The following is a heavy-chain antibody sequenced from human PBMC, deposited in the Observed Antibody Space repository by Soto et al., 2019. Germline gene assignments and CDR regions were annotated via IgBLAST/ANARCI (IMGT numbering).Heavy chain of an antibody. V-gene: IGHV4-31*03. CDR1: GGSISSGGYY. CDR3: ARRPQDCSGGRCYLYFHH. Sequence: SDTLSLTCTVSGGSISSGGYYWNWIRQHPGKGLEWIGYIYYSGSTYYNPSLKSRVTISVDTSKNQFSLKLSSVTAADTAVYYCARRPQDCSGGRCYLYFHHWGQGTRVTVS. CDR2: IYYSGST. J-gene: IGHJ1*01. D-gene: IGHD2-15*01.